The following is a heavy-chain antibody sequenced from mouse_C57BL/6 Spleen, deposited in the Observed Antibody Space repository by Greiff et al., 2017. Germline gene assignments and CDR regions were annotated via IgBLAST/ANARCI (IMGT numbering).Heavy chain of an antibody. J-gene: IGHJ4*01. CDR2: ISSGSSTI. CDR3: ARRDHYYAMDY. Sequence: EVKLMESGGGLVKPGGSLKLSCAASGFTFSDYGMHWVRQAPEKGLEWVAYISSGSSTIDYADTVKGRFTISRDNAKNTLFLQMTSLRSEDTAMYYCARRDHYYAMDYWGQGTSVTVSS. CDR1: GFTFSDYG. V-gene: IGHV5-17*01.